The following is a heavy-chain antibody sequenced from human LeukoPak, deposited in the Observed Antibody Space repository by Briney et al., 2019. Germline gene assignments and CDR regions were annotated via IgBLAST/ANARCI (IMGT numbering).Heavy chain of an antibody. CDR1: GFPFSTYS. J-gene: IGHJ4*02. D-gene: IGHD3-16*01. V-gene: IGHV3-48*02. CDR3: ARGVWYFDY. CDR2: IGTSSSTI. Sequence: GGSLRLSCTASGFPFSTYSINWVRQAPRKGLEWLSYIGTSSSTIYYADSVKGRFTISRDNAKNSLSLQMNSLRDEDTAVYYCARGVWYFDYWGQGTLVTVSS.